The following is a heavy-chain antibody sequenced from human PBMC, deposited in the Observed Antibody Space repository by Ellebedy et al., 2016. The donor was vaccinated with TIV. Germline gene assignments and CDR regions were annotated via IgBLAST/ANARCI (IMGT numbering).Heavy chain of an antibody. D-gene: IGHD6-13*01. Sequence: PGGSLRLSCAASGFTFSRYSMHWVRQAPGKGLEWVAVMSSDGSSKYYADSVQGRFTISRDNSKNTLFLQMNSLRADDTAIYYCAREILRTAAANFFGYWGQGTLVTVSS. CDR3: AREILRTAAANFFGY. J-gene: IGHJ4*02. CDR2: MSSDGSSK. V-gene: IGHV3-30-3*01. CDR1: GFTFSRYS.